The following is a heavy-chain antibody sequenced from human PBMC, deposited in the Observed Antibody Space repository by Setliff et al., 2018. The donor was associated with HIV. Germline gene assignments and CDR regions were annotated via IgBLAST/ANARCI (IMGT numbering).Heavy chain of an antibody. V-gene: IGHV4-39*01. J-gene: IGHJ6*03. D-gene: IGHD3-9*01. CDR3: ARQRDFDWLLQNYYYMDV. CDR2: MSYSGSA. CDR1: GGSISSRDYY. Sequence: SLTCTVSGGSISSRDYYWGWIRQPPGKGLEWIGSMSYSGSAYYNPSLKSRVTISVDTSKSQFSLRLSSVTAADTAVYYCARQRDFDWLLQNYYYMDVWGKGATVTVS.